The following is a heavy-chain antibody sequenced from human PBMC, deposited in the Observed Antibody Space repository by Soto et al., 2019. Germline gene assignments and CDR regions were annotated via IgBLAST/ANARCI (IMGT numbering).Heavy chain of an antibody. D-gene: IGHD3-22*01. Sequence: GGSLRLSCVASGFVLKNYEMNWVRQAPGKGLEWISYISNSGNTIYVADSMRGRFTISRDNAKNSLFLQMNSLRAEDTAVYYCARFGTYYDSSGFEYWGQGSLVTVSS. CDR1: GFVLKNYE. CDR2: ISNSGNTI. J-gene: IGHJ4*02. CDR3: ARFGTYYDSSGFEY. V-gene: IGHV3-48*03.